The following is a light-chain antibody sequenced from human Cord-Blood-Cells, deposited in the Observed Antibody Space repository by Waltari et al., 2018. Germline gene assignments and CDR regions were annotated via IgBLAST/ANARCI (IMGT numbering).Light chain of an antibody. J-gene: IGKJ1*01. CDR3: QQYNNWPRT. Sequence: EIVMTQSPATLSVSPGERAPLSCRASQSVSRNLAWYQQKPGQAPRLLIYGASIRATGIPARFSGSGSGTEFTLTISSLQSEDFAVYYCQQYNNWPRTFGQGTKVEIK. CDR1: QSVSRN. CDR2: GAS. V-gene: IGKV3D-15*01.